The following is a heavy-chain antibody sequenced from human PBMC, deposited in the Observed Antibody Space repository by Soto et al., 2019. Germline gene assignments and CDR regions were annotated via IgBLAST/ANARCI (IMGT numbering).Heavy chain of an antibody. D-gene: IGHD3-22*01. CDR1: GGSISSGDYY. V-gene: IGHV4-30-4*01. J-gene: IGHJ4*02. Sequence: PSETLSLTCAVSGGSISSGDYYWSWIRQPPGKGLEWIGYIYYSGSTYYNPSLKSRVTISVDTSKNQFSLKLSSVTAADTAVYYCATALGDYYDSSGYYYFSDYWGQGTLVPSPQ. CDR2: IYYSGST. CDR3: ATALGDYYDSSGYYYFSDY.